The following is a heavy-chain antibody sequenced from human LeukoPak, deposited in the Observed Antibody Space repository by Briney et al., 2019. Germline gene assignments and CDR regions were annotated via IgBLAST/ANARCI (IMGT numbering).Heavy chain of an antibody. J-gene: IGHJ4*02. V-gene: IGHV3-53*01. CDR2: IYSGGST. D-gene: IGHD6-13*01. Sequence: GGSLSLSCAASGFTVSSNYMSWVRQAPGKGLEWVSVIYSGGSTYYADSVKGRFTISRDNSKNTLYLQMNSLRAEDTAVYYCARDSRLSSSWYYFDYWGQGTLVTVSS. CDR1: GFTVSSNY. CDR3: ARDSRLSSSWYYFDY.